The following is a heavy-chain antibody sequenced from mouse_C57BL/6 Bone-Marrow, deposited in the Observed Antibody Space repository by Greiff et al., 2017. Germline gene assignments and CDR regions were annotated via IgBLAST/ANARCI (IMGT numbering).Heavy chain of an antibody. V-gene: IGHV5-6*02. J-gene: IGHJ2*01. CDR3: ARERVVATYYFDY. Sequence: EVMLVESGGDLVKPGGSLKLSCAASGFTFSSYGMSWVRQTPDKRLEWVATISSGGSYTYYPDSVKGRFTISRDNAKNTLYLQMSSLKSEDTAMYYCARERVVATYYFDYWCQGTTLTVSS. CDR1: GFTFSSYG. CDR2: ISSGGSYT. D-gene: IGHD1-1*01.